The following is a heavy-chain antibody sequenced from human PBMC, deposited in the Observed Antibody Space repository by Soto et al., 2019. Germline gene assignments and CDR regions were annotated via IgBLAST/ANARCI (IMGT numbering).Heavy chain of an antibody. D-gene: IGHD1-1*01. CDR3: GRGQAEQLRGVY. Sequence: QVQLQESGPGLVKPSQTLSLTCTVSGGSISSGYYYWTWSRQPPGNGLEYIGYISYSGFTYYNPSLKSPLTISAGASKNQFSLKLHSVTAADTAVYYEGRGQAEQLRGVYWGQGTLVSVSS. CDR2: ISYSGFT. J-gene: IGHJ4*02. CDR1: GGSISSGYYY. V-gene: IGHV4-30-4*01.